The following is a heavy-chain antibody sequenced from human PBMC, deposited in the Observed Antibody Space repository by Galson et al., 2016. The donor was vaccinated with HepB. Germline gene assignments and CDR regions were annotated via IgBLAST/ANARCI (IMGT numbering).Heavy chain of an antibody. D-gene: IGHD3-22*01. Sequence: TLSLTCTVSGGSISSSSYYWGWIRQPPGKGLEWIGSIYYSGSTYYNPSLRSRVTISVDTSKNQFSLKLSSVTAADTAVYYCARRAATYDSSGYYYGADGDYWGQGTLVTVSS. V-gene: IGHV4-39*01. J-gene: IGHJ4*02. CDR2: IYYSGST. CDR3: ARRAATYDSSGYYYGADGDY. CDR1: GGSISSSSYY.